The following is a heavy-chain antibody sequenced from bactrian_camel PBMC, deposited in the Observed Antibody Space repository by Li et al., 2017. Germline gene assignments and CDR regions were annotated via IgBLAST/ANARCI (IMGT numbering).Heavy chain of an antibody. J-gene: IGHJ6*01. V-gene: IGHV3S1*01. CDR1: GFPFTSSCLW. Sequence: QLVESGGGLVQPGGSLRLSCVSSGFPFTSSCLWMYWVRQAPGKEREGVARIATGSGNTYYADSVKGRFTISQDNAKNTVYLQMNSLKPEDAAMYYCAARGPYCYTKLSVRDFTYWGQGTQVTVS. CDR2: IATGSGNT. CDR3: AARGPYCYTKLSVRDFTY. D-gene: IGHD2*01.